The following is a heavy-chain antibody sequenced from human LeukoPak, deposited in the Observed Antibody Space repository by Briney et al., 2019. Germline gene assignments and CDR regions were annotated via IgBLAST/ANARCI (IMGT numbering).Heavy chain of an antibody. J-gene: IGHJ4*02. CDR2: IYPGDSDT. CDR1: GYSITSYW. CDR3: ARHNDYVWGTLYYFDY. D-gene: IGHD3-16*01. Sequence: GEPLKISSKASGYSITSYWIGWLRQMPGKDLEWMGMIYPGDSDTRYSPSFQGQVTISADKSISPAYLQWSTLNASDTAMYYCARHNDYVWGTLYYFDYWGQGTLVTVSS. V-gene: IGHV5-51*01.